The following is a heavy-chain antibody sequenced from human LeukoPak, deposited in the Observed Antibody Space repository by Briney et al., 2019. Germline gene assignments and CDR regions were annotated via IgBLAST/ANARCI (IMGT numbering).Heavy chain of an antibody. V-gene: IGHV4-61*02. D-gene: IGHD3-10*01. CDR3: ARGPPRANYYYGSGSYYY. CDR2: IDTSEST. J-gene: IGHJ4*02. CDR1: GGSISSGSYY. Sequence: PSETLSLTCTVSGGSISSGSYYWSWIRQPAGKGLEWIGRIDTSESTNYNPSLKSRVTISVDTSKNQFSLELSSVTAADTAVYYCARGPPRANYYYGSGSYYYWGQGTLVTVSS.